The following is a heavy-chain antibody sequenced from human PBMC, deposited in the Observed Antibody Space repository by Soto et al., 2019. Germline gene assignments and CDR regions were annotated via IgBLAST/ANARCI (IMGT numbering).Heavy chain of an antibody. J-gene: IGHJ6*02. CDR2: ISYDGSNK. CDR1: GFTFSSYA. Sequence: GGSLRLSCAASGFTFSSYAMHWVRQAPGKGLEWVAVISYDGSNKYYADSVKGRFTISRDNSKNTLYLQMNSLRAEDTAVYYCAREGDIVVVVAALTNGMDVRAQRTTVTVSS. D-gene: IGHD2-15*01. V-gene: IGHV3-30-3*01. CDR3: AREGDIVVVVAALTNGMDV.